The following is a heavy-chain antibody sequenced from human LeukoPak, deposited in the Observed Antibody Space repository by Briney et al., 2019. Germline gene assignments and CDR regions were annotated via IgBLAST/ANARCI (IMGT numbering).Heavy chain of an antibody. V-gene: IGHV3-23*01. D-gene: IGHD2-15*01. J-gene: IGHJ4*02. Sequence: GGSLRLSCAASGFTFNNYAMNWVRQAPGKGLEWVSAIRGSGGGTYYADSVKGRFTISRDNSKNTLYLQMNSLRAEDTAVYYCARSHDCSGGSCYLGSEDYWGQGTLVTVSS. CDR2: IRGSGGGT. CDR3: ARSHDCSGGSCYLGSEDY. CDR1: GFTFNNYA.